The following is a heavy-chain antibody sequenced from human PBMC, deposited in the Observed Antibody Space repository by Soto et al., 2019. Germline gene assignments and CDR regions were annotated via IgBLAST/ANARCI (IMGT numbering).Heavy chain of an antibody. V-gene: IGHV4-4*02. J-gene: IGHJ3*02. CDR3: AISFVKPITSTSEAFDI. D-gene: IGHD1-20*01. Sequence: QVQLQESGPGLVKPSGTLSLTCAVSGGSISSSNWWSWVRQPPGKGLEWIGEIYHSGSTNYNPSLKCRVTISVDKSKNQFSLKLSSVTAADTAVYYCAISFVKPITSTSEAFDIWGQGTMVTVSS. CDR1: GGSISSSNW. CDR2: IYHSGST.